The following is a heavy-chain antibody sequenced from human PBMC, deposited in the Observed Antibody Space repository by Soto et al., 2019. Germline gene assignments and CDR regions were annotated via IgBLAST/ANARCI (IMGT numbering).Heavy chain of an antibody. V-gene: IGHV3-33*01. CDR2: IWYDGSNK. Sequence: QVQLVESGGGVVQPGRSLRLSCAASGFTFSTYGMHWVRQAPGKGLDWVAVIWYDGSNKYYADSVKGRFTISRDNSKNTLYLQMNSLRAEDTAVYYCARNYEDYWGQGTLVTVCS. CDR1: GFTFSTYG. CDR3: ARNYEDY. J-gene: IGHJ4*02. D-gene: IGHD1-7*01.